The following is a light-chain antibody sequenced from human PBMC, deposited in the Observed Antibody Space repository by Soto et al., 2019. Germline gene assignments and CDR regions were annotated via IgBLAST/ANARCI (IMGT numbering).Light chain of an antibody. CDR1: SSGVGGYNY. CDR3: SSYTSSSTRV. CDR2: EVS. J-gene: IGLJ1*01. Sequence: QSVLTQPASVSGSPGQSITISCTGTSSGVGGYNYVSWYQQHPGKAPKLMIYEVSNRPSGVSNRFSGSKSGNTASLTISGLQAEDEADYYCSSYTSSSTRVFGTGTKVTVL. V-gene: IGLV2-14*01.